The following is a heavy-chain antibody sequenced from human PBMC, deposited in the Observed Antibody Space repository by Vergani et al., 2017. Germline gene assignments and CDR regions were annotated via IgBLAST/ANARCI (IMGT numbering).Heavy chain of an antibody. CDR2: IYYSDNT. J-gene: IGHJ1*01. CDR3: ARGADYYERYFQH. Sequence: QVQLQESGPGLVKPSETLSLTCTVSGGSVSSGSYYWSWIRQPAGKGLEWVGYIYYSDNTNYNPSLKSRVTISIDTSKNQFSLNLSSVTAADTAVYYCARGADYYERYFQHWGQGTLVTVSS. CDR1: GGSVSSGSYY. V-gene: IGHV4-61*10. D-gene: IGHD3-22*01.